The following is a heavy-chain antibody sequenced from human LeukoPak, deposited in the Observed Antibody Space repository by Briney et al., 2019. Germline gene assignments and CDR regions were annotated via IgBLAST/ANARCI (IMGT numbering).Heavy chain of an antibody. V-gene: IGHV4-59*08. Sequence: SETLPLTCTVSGGSISSYYWSWIRQPPGKGLEWIGHIYYSGSTNYNPSLKSRVTISVDTSKNQFSLKVRSVTAADTAVYYCARHLGYCSSTSCDSWFDPWGQGTLVTVSS. CDR1: GGSISSYY. D-gene: IGHD2-2*01. CDR3: ARHLGYCSSTSCDSWFDP. J-gene: IGHJ5*02. CDR2: IYYSGST.